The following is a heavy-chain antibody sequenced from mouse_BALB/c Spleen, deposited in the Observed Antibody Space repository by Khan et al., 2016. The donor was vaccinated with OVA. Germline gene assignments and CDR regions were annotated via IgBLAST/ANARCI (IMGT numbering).Heavy chain of an antibody. CDR1: GYTFTTYW. D-gene: IGHD1-1*02. CDR3: ARCDYSLFAD. Sequence: QVQLKQSGAELVKPGASVKLSCKTSGYTFTTYWMHWVKQRPGQGLEWIGEINPSNGRTNYNEKFKSKATLTVDKSSSTAYIQLSSLTSEDAAVYYCARCDYSLFADWGQGTLVSVSA. J-gene: IGHJ3*01. CDR2: INPSNGRT. V-gene: IGHV1S81*02.